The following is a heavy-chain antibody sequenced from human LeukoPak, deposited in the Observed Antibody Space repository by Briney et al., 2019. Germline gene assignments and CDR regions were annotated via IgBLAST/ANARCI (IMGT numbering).Heavy chain of an antibody. CDR2: INPNSGGT. CDR3: ARGGSGSYYPFAY. J-gene: IGHJ4*02. V-gene: IGHV1-2*02. D-gene: IGHD3-10*01. CDR1: GYTFTGYY. Sequence: ASVKVSCKASGYTFTGYYMHWGRQAPGQRLECMGWINPNSGGTNYAQKFQGRVTMTRDTSISTAYMELSRLRSDDTAVYYCARGGSGSYYPFAYWGQGTLVTVSS.